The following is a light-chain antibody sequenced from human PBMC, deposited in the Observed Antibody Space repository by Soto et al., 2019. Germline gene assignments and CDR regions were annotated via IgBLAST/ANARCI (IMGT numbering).Light chain of an antibody. CDR2: DVN. CDR3: CSFAAMSGYV. CDR1: SSDVGAYDH. V-gene: IGLV2-11*01. Sequence: QSALTQPRSVSGSPGQLVTISCTGTSSDVGAYDHVSWYQQHPGKAPKLMIHDVNQRPSGVPDRLSGSKSGNTASLTISGLQAEDEADYYCCSFAAMSGYVFGTGTKLTVL. J-gene: IGLJ1*01.